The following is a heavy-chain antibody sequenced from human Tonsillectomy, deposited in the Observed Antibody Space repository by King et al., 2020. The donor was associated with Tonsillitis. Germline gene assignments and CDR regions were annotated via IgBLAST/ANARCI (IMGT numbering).Heavy chain of an antibody. J-gene: IGHJ4*02. Sequence: HVQLVESGGGVVQPGGSLRLSCAASGFTFSSYGMHWVRQAPGKGLEWVTFIRYDGSQKYYADSVKGRFTISRDNAKNTLYLQMHSLRAEDTAVYYCAKYPTGGRFGAELNYFDYWGQGTLVTVSP. V-gene: IGHV3-30*02. CDR3: AKYPTGGRFGAELNYFDY. CDR1: GFTFSSYG. D-gene: IGHD3-16*01. CDR2: IRYDGSQK.